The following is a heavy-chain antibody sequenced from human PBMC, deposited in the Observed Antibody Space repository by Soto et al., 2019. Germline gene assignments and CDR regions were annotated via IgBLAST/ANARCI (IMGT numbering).Heavy chain of an antibody. D-gene: IGHD6-13*01. CDR3: ARTLPLTYSSSWYDY. CDR1: GGSFSGYY. CDR2: INHSGST. Sequence: SETLSLTCAVYGGSFSGYYWSWIRQPPGKGLEWIGEINHSGSTNYNPSLKSRVTISVDTSKNQFSLKLSSVTAADTAVYYCARTLPLTYSSSWYDYWGQGTLVTVSS. V-gene: IGHV4-34*01. J-gene: IGHJ4*02.